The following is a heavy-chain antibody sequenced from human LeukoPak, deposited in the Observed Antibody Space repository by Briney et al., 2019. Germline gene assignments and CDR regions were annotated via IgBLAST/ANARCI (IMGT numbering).Heavy chain of an antibody. CDR3: ARDRSGGYSYVY. Sequence: TSETLSLTCTVSGGSVSSGSYFWTWIRQSPGKRLEYVGYIYDSGRTNYNPSLKSRVTISKDTSKNQFSLKLSSVTAADTAVYYCARDRSGGYSYVYWGQGSLVTVSS. V-gene: IGHV4-61*01. CDR1: GGSVSSGSYF. D-gene: IGHD5-12*01. J-gene: IGHJ4*02. CDR2: IYDSGRT.